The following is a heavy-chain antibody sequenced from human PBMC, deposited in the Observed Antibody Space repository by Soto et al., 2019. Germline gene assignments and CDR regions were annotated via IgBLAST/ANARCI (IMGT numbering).Heavy chain of an antibody. J-gene: IGHJ4*02. CDR3: ARGAIYDSSGYYSGGLDY. V-gene: IGHV1-46*01. CDR2: INPSGGST. Sequence: QVQLVQSGAEVKKPGASVKVSCKASGYTFTSYYMHWVRQAPGQGLEWMGIINPSGGSTSYAQKCQGRVTMTRDTSTSTGYMELSSLRSEDTAVYYCARGAIYDSSGYYSGGLDYWGQGTLVTVSS. CDR1: GYTFTSYY. D-gene: IGHD3-22*01.